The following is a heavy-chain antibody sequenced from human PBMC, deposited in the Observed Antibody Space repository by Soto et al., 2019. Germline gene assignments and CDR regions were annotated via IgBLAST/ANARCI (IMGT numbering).Heavy chain of an antibody. Sequence: PGGSLRLSCTASGFNFSRFWTHWVRQVPGRGLVWVSHINSDGSRASYADSVKGRFTISRDNAKNTLFLQMNSLRADDTAVYYCAKDQASGQGSFDSWGQGTLVTVSS. CDR2: INSDGSRA. J-gene: IGHJ4*02. CDR3: AKDQASGQGSFDS. V-gene: IGHV3-74*01. CDR1: GFNFSRFW. D-gene: IGHD2-15*01.